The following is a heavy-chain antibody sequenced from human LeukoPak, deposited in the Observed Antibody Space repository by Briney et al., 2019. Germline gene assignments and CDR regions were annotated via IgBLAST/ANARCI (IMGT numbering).Heavy chain of an antibody. J-gene: IGHJ3*02. CDR3: ARAFRDYDSSSYSAFDI. CDR2: ITGST. CDR1: GCTFSSYA. Sequence: GGSLTLSCAASGCTFSSYAMSWVRQPPGKGLEWVSTITGSTYYGDSVKRRFTDSRDNSKSILYLQMSRLRADDTAVYYCARAFRDYDSSSYSAFDIWGQGTMVTVSS. D-gene: IGHD6-13*01. V-gene: IGHV3-23*01.